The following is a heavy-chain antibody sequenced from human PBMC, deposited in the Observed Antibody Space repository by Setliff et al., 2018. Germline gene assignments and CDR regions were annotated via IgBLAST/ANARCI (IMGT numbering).Heavy chain of an antibody. Sequence: PSETLSLTCNASGGSVSSGYYYWDWIRQPPGKGLEWIGTVYYTGRTYYNPSLKSRVTIAVDAPDNHFSLKLRSVTAADTAVYYCARAPNDLGVDWLFNNYFDYWGHGTLVTVSS. J-gene: IGHJ4*01. V-gene: IGHV4-39*02. CDR3: ARAPNDLGVDWLFNNYFDY. D-gene: IGHD3-9*01. CDR2: VYYTGRT. CDR1: GGSVSSGYYY.